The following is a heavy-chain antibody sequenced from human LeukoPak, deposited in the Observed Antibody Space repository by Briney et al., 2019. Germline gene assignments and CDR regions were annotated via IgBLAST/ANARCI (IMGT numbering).Heavy chain of an antibody. Sequence: WGSLRLSCAASGFIFSSNWMHWVRQAPGKGLVWVSRINEDGSTTNHADSVKGRFTISRDNAKNTLYMQMNSLRAEDTAVYYCVRDLGGRSGHWGQGTLVTVSS. CDR2: INEDGSTT. CDR1: GFIFSSNW. CDR3: VRDLGGRSGH. D-gene: IGHD1-26*01. J-gene: IGHJ4*02. V-gene: IGHV3-74*01.